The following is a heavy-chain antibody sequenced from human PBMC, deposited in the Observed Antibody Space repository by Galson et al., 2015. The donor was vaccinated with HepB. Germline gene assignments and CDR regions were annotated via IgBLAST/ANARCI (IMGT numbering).Heavy chain of an antibody. CDR2: MSWDGGRI. CDR3: AKPISRGAPLYMDV. D-gene: IGHD1-14*01. V-gene: IGHV3-9*01. Sequence: SLRLSCAGSGFNFEEYAMNWVRLAPGKGLEWVSGMSWDGGRIGYADSVKGRFTISRDDTKNSLYLQMNSLKIEDTALYYCAKPISRGAPLYMDVWGKGTTVTVSS. J-gene: IGHJ6*03. CDR1: GFNFEEYA.